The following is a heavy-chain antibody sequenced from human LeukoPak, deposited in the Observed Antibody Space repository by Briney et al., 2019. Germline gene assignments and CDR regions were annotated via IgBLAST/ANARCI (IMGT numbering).Heavy chain of an antibody. CDR1: GFTFSSYS. CDR3: ARDIRLAAQY. D-gene: IGHD6-6*01. CDR2: ISSSSSYI. Sequence: GGSLRLSCAASGFTFSSYSMNWVRQAPGEGLEWVSSISSSSSYIYYADSVKGRFTISRDNAENSLYLQMNSLRAEDTAVYYCARDIRLAAQYWGQGTLVTVSS. J-gene: IGHJ4*02. V-gene: IGHV3-21*01.